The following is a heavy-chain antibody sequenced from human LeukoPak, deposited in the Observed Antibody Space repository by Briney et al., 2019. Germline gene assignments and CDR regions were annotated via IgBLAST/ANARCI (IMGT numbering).Heavy chain of an antibody. CDR1: GGSFSGYY. V-gene: IGHV4-34*01. CDR2: INHSGST. J-gene: IGHJ5*02. CDR3: ARGGIAIFGVVTTPAHWFDP. Sequence: SEPLSLTCAVYGGSFSGYYWSWIRQPPGKGLEWIGEINHSGSTNYNPSLKSRVNISVDTSKNQFSLQLSSVTAADTTVYYCARGGIAIFGVVTTPAHWFDPWGQGTLVTVSS. D-gene: IGHD3-3*01.